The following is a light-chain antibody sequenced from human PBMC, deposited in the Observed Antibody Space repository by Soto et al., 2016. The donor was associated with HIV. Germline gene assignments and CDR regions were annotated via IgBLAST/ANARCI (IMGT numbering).Light chain of an antibody. CDR1: QSLLHSDGYNY. Sequence: DIVMTQSPLSLPVTPGESASISCRSSQSLLHSDGYNYLDWYLQKPGQSPQLLIYLGSNRASGVPDRFSGSGSGTDFTLKISRVEAEDVGVYYCMQGTHWPPSTFGQGTKLEIK. CDR2: LGS. J-gene: IGKJ2*01. V-gene: IGKV2-28*01. CDR3: MQGTHWPPST.